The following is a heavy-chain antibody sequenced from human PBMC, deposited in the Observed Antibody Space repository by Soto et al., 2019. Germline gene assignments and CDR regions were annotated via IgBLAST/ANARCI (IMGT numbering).Heavy chain of an antibody. CDR1: SGSISGYY. V-gene: IGHV4-59*01. CDR3: AKRFGDYVGWFDP. Sequence: SETLSLTCSVSSGSISGYYWSWIRQPPGEGLEWIGCICNSGTPNYNPSLKSRITISVDTSRNQFSLKLNSLTAADTAMYFCAKRFGDYVGWFDPWGQVALVTVSS. D-gene: IGHD4-17*01. J-gene: IGHJ5*02. CDR2: ICNSGTP.